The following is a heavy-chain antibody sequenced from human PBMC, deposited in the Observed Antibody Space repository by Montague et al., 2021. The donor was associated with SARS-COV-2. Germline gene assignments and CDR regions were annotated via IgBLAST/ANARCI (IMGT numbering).Heavy chain of an antibody. D-gene: IGHD6-13*01. CDR2: IFFRGTT. CDR1: GGSISSTTNL. CDR3: ARVGRQQLVRLSGMDV. J-gene: IGHJ6*02. Sequence: SETLSLTCAVSGGSISSTTNLWAWLRQPPGKEPEWIGSIFFRGTTYSNPSLKSRVTTSVDTSNNQFSLRLTSMTAADTAVYYCARVGRQQLVRLSGMDVWGQGTTVTVSS. V-gene: IGHV4-39*07.